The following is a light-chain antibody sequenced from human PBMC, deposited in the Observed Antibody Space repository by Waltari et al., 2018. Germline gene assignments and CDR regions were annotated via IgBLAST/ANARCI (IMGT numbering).Light chain of an antibody. CDR3: QQYHSLPWT. J-gene: IGKJ1*01. CDR1: ESIGADY. Sequence: DNVLTQSPGTLSLSPGGRATLSCRASESIGADYLAWYQKKPGLAPRLLIYGASTRATGVPDRFSVSGSGTDFTLTISRLEPEDFAVYYCQQYHSLPWTFGQGTKVDIK. V-gene: IGKV3-20*01. CDR2: GAS.